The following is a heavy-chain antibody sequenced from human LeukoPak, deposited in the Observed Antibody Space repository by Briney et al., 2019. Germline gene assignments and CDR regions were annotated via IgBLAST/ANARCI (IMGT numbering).Heavy chain of an antibody. D-gene: IGHD3-22*01. CDR1: GGSISSSSYY. V-gene: IGHV4-39*07. Sequence: SGTLSLTCTVSGGSISSSSYYWGWIRQPPGKGLEWIGSIYYSGSTYYNPSLKSRVTISVDTSKNQFSLKLSSVTAADTAMYYCAREGSSYDSSTNDAFDIWGQGTMVTVSS. CDR3: AREGSSYDSSTNDAFDI. J-gene: IGHJ3*02. CDR2: IYYSGST.